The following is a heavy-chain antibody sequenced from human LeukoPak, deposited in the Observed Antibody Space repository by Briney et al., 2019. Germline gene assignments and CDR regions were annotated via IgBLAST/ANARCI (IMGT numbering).Heavy chain of an antibody. V-gene: IGHV3-23*01. D-gene: IGHD2-15*01. CDR2: IYENGGTT. CDR1: GFTFRSHA. Sequence: GGSLRLSCVGSGFTFRSHAMSWVRQAPEKGLEFVSGIYENGGTTYYADSVKGRFSISRDNSKNTLYLQMDSLRGEDTAVYYCAKDFRIGHSAHFDHWGQGPLVTVSS. J-gene: IGHJ4*02. CDR3: AKDFRIGHSAHFDH.